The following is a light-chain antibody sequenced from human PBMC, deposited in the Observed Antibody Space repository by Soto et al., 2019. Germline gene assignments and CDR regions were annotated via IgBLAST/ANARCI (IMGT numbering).Light chain of an antibody. V-gene: IGLV1-40*01. CDR1: SSNIGAGYD. CDR3: QSYDSSLSGWV. Sequence: QSVLTQPPSVSGAPGQRVTISCTGSSSNIGAGYDVLWYQQLPGTAPKLLIYGNSNRPSGVPDRFSGSKSGTSASLAITGLQAEDEADYYCQSYDSSLSGWVFGTGTKLTVL. J-gene: IGLJ1*01. CDR2: GNS.